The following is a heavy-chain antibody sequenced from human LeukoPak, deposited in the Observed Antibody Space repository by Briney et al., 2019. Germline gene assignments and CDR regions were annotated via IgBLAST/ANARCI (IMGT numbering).Heavy chain of an antibody. CDR3: ARDRDYIFFDY. D-gene: IGHD4-4*01. Sequence: GGSLRLSCAASEFPFSSYVMHWVRQVPGKGLVWVSRISHDGRSRTYADSVKGRFTISRDNAENTLYLQMNSLRVEGTAVYFCARDRDYIFFDYWGQGALVTVSS. J-gene: IGHJ4*02. V-gene: IGHV3-74*03. CDR1: EFPFSSYV. CDR2: ISHDGRSR.